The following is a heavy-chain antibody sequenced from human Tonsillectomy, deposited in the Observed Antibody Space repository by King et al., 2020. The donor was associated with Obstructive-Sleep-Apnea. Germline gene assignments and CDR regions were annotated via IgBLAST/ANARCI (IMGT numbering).Heavy chain of an antibody. V-gene: IGHV3-15*01. CDR2: IKGKTDGGTA. CDR3: TTDRGIPSAPLFDS. J-gene: IGHJ4*02. CDR1: GFSFNNAW. Sequence: EVQLVESGGGLVKPGGSLRLSCATSGFSFNNAWVSWVRQAPGKGLEWVGHIKGKTDGGTADYAAPVKGRFTISRDYSKNTLYLQMNSLKTEDSAVYYCTTDRGIPSAPLFDSWGQGTLVTVSS.